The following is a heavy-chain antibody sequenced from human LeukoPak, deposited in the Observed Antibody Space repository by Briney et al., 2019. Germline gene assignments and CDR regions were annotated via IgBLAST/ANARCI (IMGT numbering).Heavy chain of an antibody. Sequence: PGGSLRLSCAASGFTFSSYGMHWVRQAPGKGLEWVAFIRYDGSNKYYADSVKGRFTISRDNSKNTLYLQMNSLRAEDTAVYYCAPYGGYDSGDFDYWGQGTLVTVSS. D-gene: IGHD5-12*01. CDR1: GFTFSSYG. V-gene: IGHV3-30*02. CDR3: APYGGYDSGDFDY. CDR2: IRYDGSNK. J-gene: IGHJ4*02.